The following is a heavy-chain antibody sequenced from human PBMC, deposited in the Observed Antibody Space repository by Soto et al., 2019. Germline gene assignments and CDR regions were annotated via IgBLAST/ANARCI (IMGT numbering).Heavy chain of an antibody. CDR3: ASMRGHSSGWYEGGFDP. CDR2: VYHSGSA. J-gene: IGHJ5*02. CDR1: GGSISSNNW. D-gene: IGHD6-19*01. Sequence: QVQLQESGPGLVKPSGTLSLTCAVSGGSISSNNWWSWVRQPPGKGLERIGEVYHSGSANYNPALKSRVTLSVDTSKNQVSLSLSSVTAADTAVDYCASMRGHSSGWYEGGFDPWGQGTLVTVSS. V-gene: IGHV4-4*02.